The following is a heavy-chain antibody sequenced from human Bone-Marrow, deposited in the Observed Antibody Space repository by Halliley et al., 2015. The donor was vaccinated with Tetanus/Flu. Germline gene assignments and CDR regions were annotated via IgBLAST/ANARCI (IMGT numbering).Heavy chain of an antibody. D-gene: IGHD4-17*01. V-gene: IGHV4-59*01. CDR2: ISNNGRT. Sequence: ISNNGRTAYHPSLKSRVTISEDTSKNHFSLKLSFVTAADTAVYFCARIGPDYGGKSVFYGVDVWGQGTTVTVSS. J-gene: IGHJ6*02. CDR3: ARIGPDYGGKSVFYGVDV.